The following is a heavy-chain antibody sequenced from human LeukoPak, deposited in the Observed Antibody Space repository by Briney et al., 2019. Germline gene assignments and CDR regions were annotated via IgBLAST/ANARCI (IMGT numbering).Heavy chain of an antibody. V-gene: IGHV4-34*01. Sequence: PSETLSLTCAVYGGSFSGYYWSWIRQPPGKGLEWIGEINHTGSTNYNPSLKSRVTISVDASKTQFSLRLSSVTAADTAVYYCARVRGFGAARNWFDPWGQGTLVTVST. J-gene: IGHJ5*02. D-gene: IGHD3-10*01. CDR2: INHTGST. CDR1: GGSFSGYY. CDR3: ARVRGFGAARNWFDP.